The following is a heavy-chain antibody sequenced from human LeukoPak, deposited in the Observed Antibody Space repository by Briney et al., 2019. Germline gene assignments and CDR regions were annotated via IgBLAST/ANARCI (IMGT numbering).Heavy chain of an antibody. CDR2: ITSNSTTI. V-gene: IGHV3-48*01. CDR1: GFTFSNYN. CDR3: AKWVRGSCSRHSCHGGNFDY. J-gene: IGHJ4*02. D-gene: IGHD2-15*01. Sequence: PGASLRLSCAASGFTFSNYNMNWVRQAPGKGLQWVSYITSNSTTIYYADSVKGRFTISRDNAKNSLYLQMNSLRAEDTAVYYCAKWVRGSCSRHSCHGGNFDYWGQGTQVTVSS.